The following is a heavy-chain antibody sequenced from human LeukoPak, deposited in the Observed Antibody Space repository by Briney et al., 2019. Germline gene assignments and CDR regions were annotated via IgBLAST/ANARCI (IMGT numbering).Heavy chain of an antibody. J-gene: IGHJ4*01. CDR3: ARGPGSSGGAYVGDY. CDR1: GFTFSNHW. Sequence: RSGGSLRLSCAASGFTFSNHWMHWVRQVPGEGLVWVSRSDGGGSSTSYADAVKGRFSISRDNAKSTLYLQTNSLRADDTAVYYCARGPGSSGGAYVGDYWGHGTLVTVSS. D-gene: IGHD3-22*01. V-gene: IGHV3-74*01. CDR2: SDGGGSST.